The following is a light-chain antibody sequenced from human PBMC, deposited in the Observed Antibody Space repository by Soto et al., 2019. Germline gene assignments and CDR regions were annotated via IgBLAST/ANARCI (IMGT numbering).Light chain of an antibody. CDR1: QSVRSTY. CDR3: QQYGDWPLT. Sequence: EIVMTQSPVTLSVSPGERATLSCRASQSVRSTYLAWYQQKPGQAPRLLIFGVSNRAAGIPTRFSGRGSGTEFTLTISRLQSEDFAVYYCQQYGDWPLTFGGGTKVEIK. CDR2: GVS. V-gene: IGKV3-15*01. J-gene: IGKJ4*01.